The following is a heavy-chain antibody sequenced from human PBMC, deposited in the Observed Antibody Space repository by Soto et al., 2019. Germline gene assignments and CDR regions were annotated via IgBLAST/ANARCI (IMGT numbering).Heavy chain of an antibody. CDR3: ASDKARIQLWYNDRYYFDY. CDR1: RYTFTGYY. V-gene: IGHV1-2*04. Sequence: ASVKVSCKASRYTFTGYYMHWLRQAPGQGLEWMGWINPNSGGTNYAQKFQGWVTMTRDTSISTAYTELSRLRSDDMAVYYCASDKARIQLWYNDRYYFDYWGQGTLVTGSS. J-gene: IGHJ4*02. D-gene: IGHD5-18*01. CDR2: INPNSGGT.